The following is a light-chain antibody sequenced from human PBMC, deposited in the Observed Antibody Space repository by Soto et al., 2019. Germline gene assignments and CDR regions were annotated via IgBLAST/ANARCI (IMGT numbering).Light chain of an antibody. Sequence: DIQMTQSPSSLSASVGDRVSVTCRASQSISTFLNWYQQRPGEAPQLLIYAASSLQSGVPSRFSGSGSGADCTLTIGSLQPEDFATYYWQQSYTTPRTFGQGTKVEVK. CDR2: AAS. J-gene: IGKJ1*01. V-gene: IGKV1-39*01. CDR1: QSISTF. CDR3: QQSYTTPRT.